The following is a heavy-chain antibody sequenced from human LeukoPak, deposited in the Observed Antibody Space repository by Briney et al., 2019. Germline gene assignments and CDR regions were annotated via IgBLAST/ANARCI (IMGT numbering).Heavy chain of an antibody. J-gene: IGHJ4*02. V-gene: IGHV4-59*01. D-gene: IGHD1-26*01. Sequence: SETLSLTCAVYGGSFSGYYWTWIRQPPGKGLEWIGYIYYSGSTNYNPSLKSRVTISVDTSKNQFSLKLTSVTAADTAVYYCARGVNSGYFDYCGQGTLVTVSS. CDR2: IYYSGST. CDR1: GGSFSGYY. CDR3: ARGVNSGYFDY.